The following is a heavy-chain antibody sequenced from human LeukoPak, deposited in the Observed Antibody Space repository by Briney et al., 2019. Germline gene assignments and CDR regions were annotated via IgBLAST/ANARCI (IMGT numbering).Heavy chain of an antibody. J-gene: IGHJ4*02. Sequence: ASVKVSCKASGYTFTGYYMHWVRQAPGQGLEWMGWINPNGGGTNFAQKFQDRVTMTRDTSISTAYMELSRLRSDDTAFYYCAREGWEVLGARQFDYWGQRTLLTVSS. CDR3: AREGWEVLGARQFDY. CDR1: GYTFTGYY. V-gene: IGHV1-2*02. CDR2: INPNGGGT. D-gene: IGHD1-26*01.